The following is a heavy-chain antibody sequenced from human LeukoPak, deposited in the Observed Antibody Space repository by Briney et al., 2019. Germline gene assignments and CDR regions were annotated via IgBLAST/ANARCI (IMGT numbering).Heavy chain of an antibody. CDR1: GFSFSNYA. D-gene: IGHD5-12*01. CDR2: IVSSSGST. CDR3: AKGAYDYVELGYFDY. V-gene: IGHV3-23*01. J-gene: IGHJ4*02. Sequence: GGSLRLSCAASGFSFSNYAMSWVRQAPGKGLEWVSLIVSSSGSTFYADSVKGRFTISRDNSKNTLYLQMNSLRAEDTAVYYCAKGAYDYVELGYFDYWGQGTQVTVSS.